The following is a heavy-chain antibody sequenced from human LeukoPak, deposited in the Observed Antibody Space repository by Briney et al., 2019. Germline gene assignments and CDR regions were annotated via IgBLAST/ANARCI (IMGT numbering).Heavy chain of an antibody. V-gene: IGHV4-4*07. D-gene: IGHD4-11*01. CDR3: ARDRYSNHEGYFDY. CDR1: GGSISSYY. Sequence: ASETLSLTSTVSGGSISSYYWSWIRQPARGGLEWIGRIYTSGSTNYNPSLTSRVTMSVDTSKNQFSLKLSSVTAADTAVYYCARDRYSNHEGYFDYWGQGTLVTVSS. CDR2: IYTSGST. J-gene: IGHJ4*02.